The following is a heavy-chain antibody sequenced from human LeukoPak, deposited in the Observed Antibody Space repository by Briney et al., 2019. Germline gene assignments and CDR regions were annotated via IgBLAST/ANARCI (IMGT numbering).Heavy chain of an antibody. CDR2: IDYSGST. Sequence: PSETLSLTCTVSGGSINNYYWGWIRQPPGKGPEWIGYIDYSGSTNYNPSLKSRVTISVDTSKNQFSLKLSSVTAADTAVYYCARVARSRGYSYGPAGAFDIWGQGTMVTVSS. J-gene: IGHJ3*02. D-gene: IGHD5-18*01. V-gene: IGHV4-59*01. CDR1: GGSINNYY. CDR3: ARVARSRGYSYGPAGAFDI.